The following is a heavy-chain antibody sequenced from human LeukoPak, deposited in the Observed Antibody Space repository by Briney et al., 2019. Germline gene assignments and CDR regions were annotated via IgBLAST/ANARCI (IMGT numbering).Heavy chain of an antibody. Sequence: PGGSLRLSCAASGFTFSSYSMNWVRQAPGKGLEWVSSISSSSSYIYYADSVKGRFTISRDNAKNSLYMQMNSLRAEDTAVHYCARDKHVDTAMVTFNWFDPWGQGTLVTVSS. V-gene: IGHV3-21*01. D-gene: IGHD5-18*01. J-gene: IGHJ5*02. CDR3: ARDKHVDTAMVTFNWFDP. CDR1: GFTFSSYS. CDR2: ISSSSSYI.